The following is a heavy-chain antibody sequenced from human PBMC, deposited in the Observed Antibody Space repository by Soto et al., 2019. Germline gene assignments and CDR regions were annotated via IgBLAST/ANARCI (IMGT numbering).Heavy chain of an antibody. CDR2: IYHSGST. CDR1: GYSIISGYY. Sequence: SETLSLTCAVSGYSIISGYYWGWIRQPPGKGLEWIGSIYHSGSTYYNPSLKSRVTISVDTSKNQFSLKLSSVTAADTAVYYCARAGVESITIFGVVTPYGMDVWGQGTTVTVSS. J-gene: IGHJ6*02. CDR3: ARAGVESITIFGVVTPYGMDV. V-gene: IGHV4-38-2*01. D-gene: IGHD3-3*01.